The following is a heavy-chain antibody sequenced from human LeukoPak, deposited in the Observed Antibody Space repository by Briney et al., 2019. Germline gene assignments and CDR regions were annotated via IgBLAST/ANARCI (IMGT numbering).Heavy chain of an antibody. Sequence: PGGSLRLSCAASGFPFSGYTMHWVRQAPGKGLEYVSAIISNGGNTHYADSVKGRFTISRVNSKNTVFLQMGSLRAEDMAVYYCARVTPGATIANYYYYYMDVWGKGTTVTVSS. CDR3: ARVTPGATIANYYYYYMDV. CDR2: IISNGGNT. D-gene: IGHD3-16*01. V-gene: IGHV3-64*02. CDR1: GFPFSGYT. J-gene: IGHJ6*03.